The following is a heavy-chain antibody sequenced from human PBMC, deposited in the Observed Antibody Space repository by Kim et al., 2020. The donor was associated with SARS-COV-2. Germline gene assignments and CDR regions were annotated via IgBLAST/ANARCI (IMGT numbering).Heavy chain of an antibody. CDR3: ASSQLPGEDAFDI. V-gene: IGHV4-31*02. D-gene: IGHD2-2*01. Sequence: YTPSLKRRVTISVDTSKNQFSLKLSSVTAADPAVYYCASSQLPGEDAFDIWGQGTMVTVSP. J-gene: IGHJ3*02.